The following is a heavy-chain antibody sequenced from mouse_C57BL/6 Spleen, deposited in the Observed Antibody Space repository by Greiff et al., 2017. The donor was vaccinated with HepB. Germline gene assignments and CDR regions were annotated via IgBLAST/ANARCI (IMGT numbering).Heavy chain of an antibody. CDR3: AREGVDSAGPFDY. J-gene: IGHJ2*01. CDR1: GYTFTNYW. V-gene: IGHV1-63*01. D-gene: IGHD3-2*02. CDR2: IYPGGGYT. Sequence: QVQLQQSGAELVRPGTSVKMSCKASGYTFTNYWIGWAKQRPGHGLEWIGDIYPGGGYTNYNEKFKGKATLTADKSSSNAYMQFSSLTSEDSAIYYCAREGVDSAGPFDYWGQGTTLTVSS.